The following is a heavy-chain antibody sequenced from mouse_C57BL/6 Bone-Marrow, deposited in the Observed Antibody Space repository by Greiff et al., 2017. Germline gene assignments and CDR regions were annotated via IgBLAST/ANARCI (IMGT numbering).Heavy chain of an antibody. CDR1: GYTFTSYW. CDR2: IYPGNSDT. CDR3: TRGGFYAMDY. J-gene: IGHJ4*01. Sequence: VQLQQSGTVLARPGASVKMSCKTSGYTFTSYWMHWVKQRPGQGLEWIGAIYPGNSDTSYNQKFKGKAKLTAVTSASTAYMALSNLTNADSAVYYCTRGGFYAMDYWGQGTTVTVSS. V-gene: IGHV1-5*01.